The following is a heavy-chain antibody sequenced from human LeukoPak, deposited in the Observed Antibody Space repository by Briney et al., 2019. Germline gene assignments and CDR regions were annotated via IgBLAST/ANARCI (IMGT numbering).Heavy chain of an antibody. Sequence: ASVKVSCKASGGTFSSYAISWVRQAPGQGLEWMGGIIPIFGTANYAQKFQGRVTITADEPTSTAYMELSSLRSEDTAVYYCARVVSVLRYFDWLSPHNWFDPWGQGTLVTVSS. J-gene: IGHJ5*02. CDR1: GGTFSSYA. CDR2: IIPIFGTA. V-gene: IGHV1-69*13. CDR3: ARVVSVLRYFDWLSPHNWFDP. D-gene: IGHD3-9*01.